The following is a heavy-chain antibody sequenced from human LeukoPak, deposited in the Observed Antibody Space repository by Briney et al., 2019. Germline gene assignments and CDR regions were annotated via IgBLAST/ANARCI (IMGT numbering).Heavy chain of an antibody. D-gene: IGHD1-1*01. Sequence: GGSLRLSCAVSRIIFRNAWMSWVRQAPGKGLEWAARIRSKTEGETKEYAASVKGRFTISRDDSRSRLYLQMNSLKTEDTAVYYCATGVVTGTSRWGQGTLVTVSS. CDR3: ATGVVTGTSR. J-gene: IGHJ4*02. CDR2: IRSKTEGETK. V-gene: IGHV3-15*01. CDR1: RIIFRNAW.